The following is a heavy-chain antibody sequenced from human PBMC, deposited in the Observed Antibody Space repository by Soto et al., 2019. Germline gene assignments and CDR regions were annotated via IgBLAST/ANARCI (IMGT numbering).Heavy chain of an antibody. V-gene: IGHV3-30-3*01. Sequence: QVQLVESGGGVVQPGTSLRLSCAASGFTFSSFAMHWVRQAPGKGLEWVAVMSYDGSNKQYADSVKGRFTISRDNSKNTLYLQRNSLRAEDTAGDYCARDPTLNQWLAYSGFYGMDVWGQGTTVTVSS. CDR3: ARDPTLNQWLAYSGFYGMDV. J-gene: IGHJ6*02. D-gene: IGHD6-19*01. CDR2: MSYDGSNK. CDR1: GFTFSSFA.